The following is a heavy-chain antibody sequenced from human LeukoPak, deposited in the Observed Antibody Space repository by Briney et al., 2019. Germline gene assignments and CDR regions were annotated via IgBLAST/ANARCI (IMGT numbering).Heavy chain of an antibody. J-gene: IGHJ6*03. CDR3: ARAFYPGYYSYMAV. Sequence: PSETLSLTCTVSGYSISSGYYWGWIRQPPGKGLEWIGSIYHGGSTYYNPSLKSRVIISVDTSKNQFSLKLSSVTAADTAVYYCARAFYPGYYSYMAVWGKGTTVTVSS. V-gene: IGHV4-38-2*02. CDR2: IYHGGST. D-gene: IGHD3-3*02. CDR1: GYSISSGYY.